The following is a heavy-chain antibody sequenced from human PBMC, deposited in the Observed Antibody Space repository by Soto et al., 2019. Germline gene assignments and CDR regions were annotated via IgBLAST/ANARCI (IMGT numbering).Heavy chain of an antibody. CDR1: GGSISSYY. D-gene: IGHD4-17*01. CDR3: ARDDYAYGGIDY. CDR2: IYYSGST. J-gene: IGHJ4*02. V-gene: IGHV4-59*01. Sequence: SETLSLTCTVSGGSISSYYWSWIRQPPGKGLEWIGYIYYSGSTNYNPSLKSRVTISVDTSKNQFSLKLSSVTAADTAVYYCARDDYAYGGIDYWGQGTLVTVSS.